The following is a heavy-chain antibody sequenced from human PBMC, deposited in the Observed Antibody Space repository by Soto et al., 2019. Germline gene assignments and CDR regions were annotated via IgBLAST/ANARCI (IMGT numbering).Heavy chain of an antibody. CDR2: ISYDGSNK. CDR3: AKDYGDYVGFDY. J-gene: IGHJ4*02. V-gene: IGHV3-30*18. Sequence: GGSLRLSCAASGFTFSSYGMHWVRQAPGKGLEWVAVISYDGSNKYYADSVKGRFTISRDNSKNTLYLQMNSLRAEDTAVYYCAKDYGDYVGFDYWGQGTLVTV. D-gene: IGHD4-17*01. CDR1: GFTFSSYG.